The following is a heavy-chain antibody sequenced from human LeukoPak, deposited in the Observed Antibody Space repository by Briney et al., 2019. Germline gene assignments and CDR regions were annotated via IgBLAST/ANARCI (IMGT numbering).Heavy chain of an antibody. J-gene: IGHJ4*02. CDR3: ARDGGSWKEY. Sequence: PGGSLRLSCAASGFTFSNYAMSWVRQAPGKGLEWVSGISGSAGSTYYADSVKGRFTISRDNSKYTLYLQMNSLRAEDTAVYYCARDGGSWKEYWGQGTLVTVSS. D-gene: IGHD6-13*01. CDR2: ISGSAGST. CDR1: GFTFSNYA. V-gene: IGHV3-23*01.